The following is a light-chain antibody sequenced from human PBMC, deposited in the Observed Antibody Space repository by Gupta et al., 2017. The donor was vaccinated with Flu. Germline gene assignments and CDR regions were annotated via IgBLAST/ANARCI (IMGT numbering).Light chain of an antibody. CDR1: QSLVYKNGITY. Sequence: DVVLRQPPLSLSVTLEPPASIPCGSTQSLVYKNGITYVNWYQQRPGQSPKLLCYEVSNRDSGVPDRFSGSGSVTDFILIISRVQAEDVGFYCCMRGTCSCTFGQGTRLEIK. CDR2: EVS. J-gene: IGKJ2*02. V-gene: IGKV2-30*01. CDR3: MRGTCSCT.